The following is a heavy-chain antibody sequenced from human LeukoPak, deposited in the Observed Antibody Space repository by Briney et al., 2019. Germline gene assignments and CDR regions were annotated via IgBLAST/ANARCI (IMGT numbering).Heavy chain of an antibody. Sequence: AGGSLRLSCAASGFTFSSYSMNWVRQAPGKGLEWVSYISSSSSTIYYADSVKGRFTISRDNAKNSLYLQMNSLRAEDTAVYYCARDFWSGPFDYWGQGTLVTVSS. CDR3: ARDFWSGPFDY. CDR1: GFTFSSYS. J-gene: IGHJ4*02. D-gene: IGHD3-3*01. CDR2: ISSSSSTI. V-gene: IGHV3-48*01.